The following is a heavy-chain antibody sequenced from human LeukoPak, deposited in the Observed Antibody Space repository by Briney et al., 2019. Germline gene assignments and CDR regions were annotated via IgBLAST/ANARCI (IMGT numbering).Heavy chain of an antibody. D-gene: IGHD1-26*01. CDR2: LKRTSDGGTT. CDR1: GFPFSNVF. CDR3: TTSFSVGVTQIFAL. Sequence: GGSLRLSCVGSGFPFSNVFMAWVRQAPGKGLEWVGRLKRTSDGGTTDYGAPVKGRFIISRDDSKKTVYLQMDSLMTEDTAMYYCTTSFSVGVTQIFALWGQGTQVTVSS. V-gene: IGHV3-15*01. J-gene: IGHJ5*02.